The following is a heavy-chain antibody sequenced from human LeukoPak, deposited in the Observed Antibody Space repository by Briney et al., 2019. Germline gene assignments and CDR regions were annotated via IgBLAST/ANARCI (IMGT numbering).Heavy chain of an antibody. V-gene: IGHV4-34*01. D-gene: IGHD3-16*01. J-gene: IGHJ5*02. CDR1: GGSNSRYY. CDR3: ARGVWSYEYVPFDP. Sequence: SETLSLTCTESGGSNSRYYWSCLRHPAEKGVEWFGEVSHSGSTNYNQSLRSRVTISVDTSENHFSLKLSSVTAADTAVYYCARGVWSYEYVPFDPWGQGTLVTVSS. CDR2: VSHSGST.